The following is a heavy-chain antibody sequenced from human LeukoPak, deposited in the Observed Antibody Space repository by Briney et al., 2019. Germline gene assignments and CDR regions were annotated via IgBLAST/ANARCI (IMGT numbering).Heavy chain of an antibody. Sequence: GASLRLSCATSGFSFSYYWMHWVRQAPGKGLVWVSRISNDGSGTSHADSVKGRFTISRDNTKNTLYLQMNSLRVEDTAVYYCARDMDEDYSGNTLDYWGRGTLVTVSS. CDR1: GFSFSYYW. V-gene: IGHV3-74*01. CDR2: ISNDGSGT. CDR3: ARDMDEDYSGNTLDY. J-gene: IGHJ4*02. D-gene: IGHD4-23*01.